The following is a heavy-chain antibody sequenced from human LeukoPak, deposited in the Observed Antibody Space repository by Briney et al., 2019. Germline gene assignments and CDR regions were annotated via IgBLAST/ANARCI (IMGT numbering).Heavy chain of an antibody. CDR1: GFTFSGYW. CDR2: INQDGTDK. V-gene: IGHV3-7*03. CDR3: ARGTYFYASGSPETGY. Sequence: GGSLRLSCGASGFTFSGYWMNWVRQAPGKGLEWVANINQDGTDKYHVDSVKGRFTISRDNAKNSLYLQMNSLRAEDTALYYCARGTYFYASGSPETGYWGQGTLVTVSS. D-gene: IGHD3-10*01. J-gene: IGHJ4*02.